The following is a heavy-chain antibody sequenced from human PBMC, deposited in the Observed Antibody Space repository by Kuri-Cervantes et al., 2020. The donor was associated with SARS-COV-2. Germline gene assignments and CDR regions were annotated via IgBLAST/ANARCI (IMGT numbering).Heavy chain of an antibody. CDR3: ARDHDILTGYYFDY. D-gene: IGHD3-9*01. CDR2: ISGSGGST. Sequence: GESLKISCAASGFTFSSYAMSWVRQAPGKGLEWVSAISGSGGSTYYADSVKGRFTISRDNSKNTLYLQMNSLGAEDTAVYYCARDHDILTGYYFDYWGQGTLVTVSS. V-gene: IGHV3-23*01. J-gene: IGHJ4*02. CDR1: GFTFSSYA.